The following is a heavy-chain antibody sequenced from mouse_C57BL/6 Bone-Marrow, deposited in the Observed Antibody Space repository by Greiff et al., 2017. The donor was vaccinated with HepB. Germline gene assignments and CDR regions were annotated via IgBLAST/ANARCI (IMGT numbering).Heavy chain of an antibody. CDR3: ARPMVTTGAMDY. Sequence: EVNLVESGGDLVKPGGSLKLSCAASGFTFSSYGMSWVRQTPDKRLEWVATISSGGSYTYYPDSVKGRFTISRDNAKNTLYLQMSSLKSEDTAMYYCARPMVTTGAMDYWGQGTSVTVSS. CDR1: GFTFSSYG. CDR2: ISSGGSYT. D-gene: IGHD2-1*01. V-gene: IGHV5-6*01. J-gene: IGHJ4*01.